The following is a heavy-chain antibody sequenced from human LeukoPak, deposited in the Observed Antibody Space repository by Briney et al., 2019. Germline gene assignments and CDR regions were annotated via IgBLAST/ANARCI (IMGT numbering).Heavy chain of an antibody. V-gene: IGHV3-7*01. CDR2: IKQDGSEK. J-gene: IGHJ4*02. CDR3: ARDKVVGPTIFDY. CDR1: GDSISSSN. Sequence: ETLSLTCTVSGDSISSSNCYWGWIRQPPGKGLEWVANIKQDGSEKYYVDSVKGRFTISRDNAKNSLFLQMNSLRAEDTAVYYCARDKVVGPTIFDYWGQGTLVTVSS. D-gene: IGHD1-26*01.